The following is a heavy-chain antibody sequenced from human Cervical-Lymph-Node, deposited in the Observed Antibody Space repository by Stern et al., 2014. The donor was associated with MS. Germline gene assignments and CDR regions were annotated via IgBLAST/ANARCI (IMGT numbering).Heavy chain of an antibody. CDR2: INYSWST. CDR3: ARRDYYDSSGYYDDAFDI. Sequence: LQLQESGPGLVKPSETLSLTCTVSGGSISTFYWNWIRPSPGKGLEWIGQINYSWSTNYNPSLKSRVTISVDTSKNQFSLNLRSVTAADTAVYYCARRDYYDSSGYYDDAFDIWGQGTMVTVSS. J-gene: IGHJ3*02. CDR1: GGSISTFY. V-gene: IGHV4-59*01. D-gene: IGHD3-22*01.